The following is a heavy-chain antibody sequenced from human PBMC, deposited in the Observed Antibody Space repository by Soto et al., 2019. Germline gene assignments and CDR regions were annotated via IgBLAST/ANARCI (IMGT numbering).Heavy chain of an antibody. D-gene: IGHD2-21*01. CDR2: VDPRDSST. CDR1: GYSFTNYW. CDR3: TRPNAYSGMDV. J-gene: IGHJ6*02. Sequence: GESLKISCKASGYSFTNYWITWVRQMPGKGLEWMGRVDPRDSSTNYNPSFQGHVTISTDNSITTAYLQWSSLKASETAMYYCTRPNAYSGMDVWGQGTTVTVSS. V-gene: IGHV5-10-1*01.